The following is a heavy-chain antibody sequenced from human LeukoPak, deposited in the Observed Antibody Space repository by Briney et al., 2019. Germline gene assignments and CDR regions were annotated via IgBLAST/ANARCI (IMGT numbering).Heavy chain of an antibody. J-gene: IGHJ5*02. V-gene: IGHV1-2*04. CDR3: AREGEGGFGELLQNWFDP. D-gene: IGHD3-10*01. CDR2: INPNSGGT. CDR1: GYTFNGYY. Sequence: ASVKVSCKASGYTFNGYYMHWLRQAPGHVLEWLGWINPNSGGTNYAQKFQGWVTMTRDTSISTAYMELSRLRSDDTAVYYCAREGEGGFGELLQNWFDPWGQGTLVTVSS.